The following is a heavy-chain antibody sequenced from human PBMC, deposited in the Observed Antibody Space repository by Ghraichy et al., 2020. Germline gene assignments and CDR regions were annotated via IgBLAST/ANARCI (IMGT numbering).Heavy chain of an antibody. J-gene: IGHJ3*02. CDR3: ARTYQLLPNDAFDI. D-gene: IGHD2-2*01. CDR1: GFTFSSYS. Sequence: GGSLRLSCAASGFTFSSYSMNWVRQAPGKGLEWVSYISSSSSTIYYADSVKGRFTISRDNAKNSLYLQMNSLRDEDTAVYYCARTYQLLPNDAFDIWGQGTMVTVSS. CDR2: ISSSSSTI. V-gene: IGHV3-48*02.